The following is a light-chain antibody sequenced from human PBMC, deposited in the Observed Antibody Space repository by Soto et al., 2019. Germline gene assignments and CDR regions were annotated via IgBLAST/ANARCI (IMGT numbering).Light chain of an antibody. CDR3: SSYTSSSTLV. Sequence: QAVLTQPASVSGSPGQSITISCTGTSSDVGGYNYVSWYQQHPGKAPKLMIYEVSNRPSGVSNRFSGSKSGNTASLTISGLPDEDEADYYCSSYTSSSTLVFGTGTKLTVL. J-gene: IGLJ1*01. CDR1: SSDVGGYNY. CDR2: EVS. V-gene: IGLV2-14*01.